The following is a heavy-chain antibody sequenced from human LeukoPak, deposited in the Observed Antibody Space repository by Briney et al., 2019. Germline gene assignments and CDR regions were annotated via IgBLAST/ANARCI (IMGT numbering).Heavy chain of an antibody. CDR2: ISYDGSNK. CDR1: GFTFSSYG. D-gene: IGHD3-10*01. J-gene: IGHJ4*02. Sequence: GGSLRLSCAASGFTFSSYGMHWVRQAPGKGLEWVAVISYDGSNKYYADSVKGRFTISRDNSKNTLYLQMNSLRAEDTAVYYCAKDITMVRGVQPFDYWGQGTLVTVSS. V-gene: IGHV3-30*18. CDR3: AKDITMVRGVQPFDY.